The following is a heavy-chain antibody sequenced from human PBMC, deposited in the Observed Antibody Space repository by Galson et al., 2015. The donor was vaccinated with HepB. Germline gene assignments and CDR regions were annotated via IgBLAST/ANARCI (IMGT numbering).Heavy chain of an antibody. D-gene: IGHD2-15*01. Sequence: SLRLSCAASGYTFSSYWMRWVRQAPGKGLEWVANIKQDGSEKYYVDSVKGRFTISRDNAKNSLYLQMNSLRAEDTAVYYCNAAPQYCSGGSCYSGTPYFDYWGQGTLVTVSS. V-gene: IGHV3-7*03. CDR1: GYTFSSYW. J-gene: IGHJ4*02. CDR2: IKQDGSEK. CDR3: NAAPQYCSGGSCYSGTPYFDY.